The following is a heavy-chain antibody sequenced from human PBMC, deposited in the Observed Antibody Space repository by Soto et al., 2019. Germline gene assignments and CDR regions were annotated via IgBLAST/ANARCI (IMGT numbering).Heavy chain of an antibody. Sequence: ASVKVSCKASGYSFTSYGISWVRQAPGQGLEWMGWISTYNGNTNFAQNVQGRVTMTTDTSTYTAYMELRSLASDDTAVYYCARDFGSDLSAPGAVLDYWGQGSLVIVSS. CDR3: ARDFGSDLSAPGAVLDY. V-gene: IGHV1-18*01. CDR2: ISTYNGNT. J-gene: IGHJ4*02. CDR1: GYSFTSYG. D-gene: IGHD3-3*01.